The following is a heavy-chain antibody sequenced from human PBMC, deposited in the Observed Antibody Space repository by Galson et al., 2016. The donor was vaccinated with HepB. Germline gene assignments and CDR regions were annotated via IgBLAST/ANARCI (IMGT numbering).Heavy chain of an antibody. CDR1: GFTFSSYW. Sequence: SLRLSCAASGFTFSSYWMSWVRQAPGKGLEWVANIKEDGSEKYYVDSVKGRFTISRDNAKNSLYLQMNSLRAEDTAVYYCARERQEYYGSGGYAFDIWGQGTMVTVSS. CDR3: ARERQEYYGSGGYAFDI. V-gene: IGHV3-7*01. D-gene: IGHD3-10*01. J-gene: IGHJ3*02. CDR2: IKEDGSEK.